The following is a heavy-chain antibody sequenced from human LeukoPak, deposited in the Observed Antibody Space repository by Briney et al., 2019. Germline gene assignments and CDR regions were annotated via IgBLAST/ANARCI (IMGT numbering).Heavy chain of an antibody. V-gene: IGHV4-31*03. J-gene: IGHJ4*02. Sequence: TLSLTCTVSGGSISSGGYYWSWIRQHPGKGLEWIGYIYYSGSTYYNPSLKSRVTISVDTSKNQFSLKLSSVTAADTAVYYCATSEYNSGSYWDYWGQGTLVTVSS. CDR3: ATSEYNSGSYWDY. CDR2: IYYSGST. D-gene: IGHD1-26*01. CDR1: GGSISSGGYY.